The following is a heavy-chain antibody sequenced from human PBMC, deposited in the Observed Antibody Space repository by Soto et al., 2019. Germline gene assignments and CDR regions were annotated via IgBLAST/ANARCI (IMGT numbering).Heavy chain of an antibody. CDR1: GYIFANDW. CDR2: IFPGDSDT. D-gene: IGHD6-6*01. V-gene: IGHV5-51*01. CDR3: ARRVAAHPYFDF. Sequence: GESLKISCKGSGYIFANDWIAWVRQMPGKGLEWMGIIFPGDSDTRYSPSFQGQVTISADKSINTDYLQWSSLKASDTAVYYCARRVAAHPYFDFWGQGALVTVFS. J-gene: IGHJ4*02.